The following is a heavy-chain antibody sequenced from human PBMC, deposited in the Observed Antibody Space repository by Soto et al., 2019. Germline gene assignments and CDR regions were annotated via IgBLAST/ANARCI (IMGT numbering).Heavy chain of an antibody. V-gene: IGHV1-46*01. CDR2: INPSGGSK. D-gene: IGHD2-21*02. J-gene: IGHJ5*02. CDR1: GYTFTSYY. Sequence: ASVKVSCKASGYTFTSYYMHWVRQAPGQGLEWMGVINPSGGSKSYAQKFQGRATMTRDTSTSTVYMELSSLRSEDTAVYYCARENPHIVVVTAKRGWFDPWG. CDR3: ARENPHIVVVTAKRGWFDP.